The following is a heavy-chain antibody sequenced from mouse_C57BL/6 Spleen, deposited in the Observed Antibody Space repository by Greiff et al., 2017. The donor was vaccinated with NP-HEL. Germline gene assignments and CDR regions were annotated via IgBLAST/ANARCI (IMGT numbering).Heavy chain of an antibody. Sequence: VQLQQPGAELVKPGASVKLSCKASGYTFTSYWMHWVKQRPGQGLEWIGMIHPNSGSTNYNEKFKSKATLTVDKSSSTAYMQLSSLTSEDSAVYCCARDDSVGWFAYWGQGTLVTVSA. CDR2: IHPNSGST. J-gene: IGHJ3*01. CDR1: GYTFTSYW. D-gene: IGHD2-12*01. CDR3: ARDDSVGWFAY. V-gene: IGHV1-64*01.